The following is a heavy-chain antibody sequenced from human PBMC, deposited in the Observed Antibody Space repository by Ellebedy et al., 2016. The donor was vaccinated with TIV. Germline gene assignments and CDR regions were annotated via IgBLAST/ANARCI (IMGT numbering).Heavy chain of an antibody. J-gene: IGHJ4*02. CDR2: MSSSSSRV. D-gene: IGHD5-12*01. Sequence: GESLKISCAASGLTFSSYNMNWVRQAPGKGLEWVSTMSSSSSRVYYAESVWGRFTISRDNAKNSLYLQMNSLRAEDTAVYYCARDRGYDTFDYWGQGILVTVSS. CDR1: GLTFSSYN. V-gene: IGHV3-48*04. CDR3: ARDRGYDTFDY.